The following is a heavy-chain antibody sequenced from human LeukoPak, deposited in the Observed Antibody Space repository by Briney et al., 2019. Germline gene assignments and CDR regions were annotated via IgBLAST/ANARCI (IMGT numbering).Heavy chain of an antibody. D-gene: IGHD5-18*01. J-gene: IGHJ4*02. CDR2: IYTSGSS. Sequence: SETLSLTCTVSGGSISSYYWSWIRQPAGKGLEWIGRIYTSGSSNYNPSLKSRVTMSVDTSKNQFSLKLSSVTAADTAVYYCARGVKKALVNRFDYWGQGTLVTVSS. V-gene: IGHV4-4*07. CDR1: GGSISSYY. CDR3: ARGVKKALVNRFDY.